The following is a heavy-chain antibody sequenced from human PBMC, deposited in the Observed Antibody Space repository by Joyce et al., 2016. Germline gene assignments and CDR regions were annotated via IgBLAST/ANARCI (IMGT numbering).Heavy chain of an antibody. Sequence: EVRLVESGGGLVQPGGSLRLSCAASGFTFTAYEMNWVRQAPGKGLEWVSYIRRSGRTLNYADSVKGRFTIFRDNAKNSLYLQMDSLRAEDTAVYYCARASSSMYDAFDVWGQGTMVTVSA. CDR1: GFTFTAYE. V-gene: IGHV3-48*03. CDR3: ARASSSMYDAFDV. J-gene: IGHJ3*01. D-gene: IGHD3-10*01. CDR2: IRRSGRTL.